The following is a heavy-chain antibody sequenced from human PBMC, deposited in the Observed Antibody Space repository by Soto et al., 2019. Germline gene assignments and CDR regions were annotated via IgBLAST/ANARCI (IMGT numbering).Heavy chain of an antibody. Sequence: QVQLQQWGAGLLKPSETLSLTCAVYGGSFSGYYWSWIRQPPGKGLEWIGEINHSGSTNYNPSLKSRVTISVDTSKNQFSLKLSSVTAADTAVYYCARGPRDGYNDYNWFDPWGQGTLVTVSS. CDR3: ARGPRDGYNDYNWFDP. CDR1: GGSFSGYY. V-gene: IGHV4-34*01. D-gene: IGHD5-12*01. CDR2: INHSGST. J-gene: IGHJ5*02.